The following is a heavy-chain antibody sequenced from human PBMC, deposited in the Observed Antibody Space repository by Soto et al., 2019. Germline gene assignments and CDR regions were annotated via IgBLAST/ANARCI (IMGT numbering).Heavy chain of an antibody. D-gene: IGHD3-3*01. CDR3: ATGVIDLWSGLNWFDP. CDR2: FDPEDGET. CDR1: GYTLTELS. J-gene: IGHJ5*02. V-gene: IGHV1-24*01. Sequence: ASVKVSCKVSGYTLTELSMHWVRQAPGKGLEWMGGFDPEDGETIYAQKFQGRVTMTEDTSTDTAYMELSSLRSEDTAVYYCATGVIDLWSGLNWFDPWGQGTLVTVSS.